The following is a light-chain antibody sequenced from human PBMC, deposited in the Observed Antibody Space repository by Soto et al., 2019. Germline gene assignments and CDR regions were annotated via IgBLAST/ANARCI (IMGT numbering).Light chain of an antibody. V-gene: IGLV2-23*01. CDR1: SSDVGSHNL. J-gene: IGLJ1*01. CDR3: RSNAAGSTYV. Sequence: QSVLTQPASVSGSPGQTITISCTGTSSDVGSHNLVSWYQQFPGKAPKLIIFEASKRPSGVSNRFSGSKSGSTASLTISGPQAEDEADYYCRSNAAGSTYVFGSGTKVTVL. CDR2: EAS.